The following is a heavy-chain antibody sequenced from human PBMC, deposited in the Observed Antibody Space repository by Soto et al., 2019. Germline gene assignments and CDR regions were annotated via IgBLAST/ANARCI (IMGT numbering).Heavy chain of an antibody. J-gene: IGHJ3*02. D-gene: IGHD2-2*01. Sequence: PGGSLRLSCAASGFTFSSYSMNWVRQAPGKGLEWVSSISSSSSYIYYADSVKGRFTISRDNAKNSLYLQMNSLRAEDTAVYYCAREGAMTNAFDIWGPGTMVTVSS. CDR2: ISSSSSYI. V-gene: IGHV3-21*01. CDR1: GFTFSSYS. CDR3: AREGAMTNAFDI.